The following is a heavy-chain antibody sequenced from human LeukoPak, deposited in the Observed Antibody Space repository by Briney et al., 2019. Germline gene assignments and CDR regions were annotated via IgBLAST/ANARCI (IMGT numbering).Heavy chain of an antibody. V-gene: IGHV4-59*01. J-gene: IGHJ4*02. D-gene: IGHD4-23*01. CDR2: IFYSGST. CDR1: GGSISTYY. Sequence: PSETLSLTCTVSGGSISTYYWSWIRQPPGKGLEWIGYIFYSGSTDYNPSLKSRVTISVDTSKTQFSLKLSSVTAADTAVYYCARGSPMNGGFFDYWGQGTLVTVSS. CDR3: ARGSPMNGGFFDY.